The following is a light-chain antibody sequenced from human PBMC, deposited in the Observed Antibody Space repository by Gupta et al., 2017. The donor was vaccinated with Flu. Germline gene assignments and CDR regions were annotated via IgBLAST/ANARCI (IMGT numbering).Light chain of an antibody. V-gene: IGKV2-28*01. CDR3: MEALQTPGT. Sequence: DIVLTQSPLSLPVTPGEPASLSYRSSQSLLHSNGYNYLDWYLQKPGQPPQLLIYLGSYRASGVPDRFSGSGSGTDFTLKISRVEADDVGVYYCMEALQTPGTFGQGTKVE. J-gene: IGKJ1*01. CDR1: QSLLHSNGYNY. CDR2: LGS.